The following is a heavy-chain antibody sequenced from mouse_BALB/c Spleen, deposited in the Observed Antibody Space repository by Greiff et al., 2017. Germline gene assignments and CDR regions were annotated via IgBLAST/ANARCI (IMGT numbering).Heavy chain of an antibody. CDR1: GFSLTSYG. J-gene: IGHJ4*01. V-gene: IGHV2-6-2*01. Sequence: VKLMESGPDLVAPSQSLSITCTASGFSLTSYGVHWVRQPPGKGLEWLVVIWSDGSTTYNSALKSRLSISKDNSKSQVFLKMSSLQTDDTAMYYCTRHHGDYYAMDYWGQGTAVTVSS. CDR2: IWSDGST. CDR3: TRHHGDYYAMDY.